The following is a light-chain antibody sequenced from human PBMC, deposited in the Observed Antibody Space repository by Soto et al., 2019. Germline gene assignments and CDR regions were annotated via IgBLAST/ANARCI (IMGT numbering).Light chain of an antibody. V-gene: IGKV3-20*01. CDR2: GAS. J-gene: IGKJ2*01. CDR1: QSVSSSY. CDR3: QQYGGSPPYT. Sequence: EIVLTQSPGTLSLSPGERATLSCRASQSVSSSYLAWYQQKPGQAPRLLIYGASNRATGIPDRFSASGSGTDFTLTISILEHEDFAVYYCQQYGGSPPYTFGQGTKLEIK.